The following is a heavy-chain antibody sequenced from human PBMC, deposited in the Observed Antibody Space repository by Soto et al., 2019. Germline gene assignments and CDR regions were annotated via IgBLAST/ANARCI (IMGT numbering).Heavy chain of an antibody. J-gene: IGHJ6*03. D-gene: IGHD3-10*01. CDR2: IWYDGSNK. Sequence: GGSLRLSCAASGFTFSSYGMHWVRQAPGKGLEWVAVIWYDGSNKYYADSVKGRFTISRDNSKNTLYLQMNSLRAEDTAVYYCARDRSVITVREIGALAPYYYYYMDVWGKGTTVTVSS. V-gene: IGHV3-33*01. CDR1: GFTFSSYG. CDR3: ARDRSVITVREIGALAPYYYYYMDV.